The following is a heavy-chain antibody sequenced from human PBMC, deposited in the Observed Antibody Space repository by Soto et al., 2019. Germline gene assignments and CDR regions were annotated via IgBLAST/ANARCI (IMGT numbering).Heavy chain of an antibody. V-gene: IGHV4-31*03. J-gene: IGHJ5*02. D-gene: IGHD5-18*01. CDR2: IYHSGST. CDR3: ASTLGYSHDAAP. Sequence: SETLSLTCTVSGGSISSRGYYWSWIRQHPGKGLEWIGYIYHSGSTYYNPSLKSRVTISVDTSKNQFSLKLSSVTAADTAVYYCASTLGYSHDAAPWVQGTLVTVIS. CDR1: GGSISSRGYY.